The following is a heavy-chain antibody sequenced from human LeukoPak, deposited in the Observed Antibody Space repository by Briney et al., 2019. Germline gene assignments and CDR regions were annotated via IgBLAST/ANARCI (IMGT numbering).Heavy chain of an antibody. V-gene: IGHV3-23*01. D-gene: IGHD1-26*01. CDR3: AKDVCGNYCSFDM. J-gene: IGHJ3*02. Sequence: GGSLRLSCTASGFTFSTYAMSWVRQAPGKGLEWVSGISGGGDNTYYPDSVKGRFTISRDNSKNMLYLQMNSLRVEDTAVYYCAKDVCGNYCSFDMWGQGTMVTVSS. CDR1: GFTFSTYA. CDR2: ISGGGDNT.